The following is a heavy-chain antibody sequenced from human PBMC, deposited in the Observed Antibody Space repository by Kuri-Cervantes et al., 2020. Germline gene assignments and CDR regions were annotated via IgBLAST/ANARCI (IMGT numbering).Heavy chain of an antibody. CDR2: IKQDGSEK. J-gene: IGHJ3*02. Sequence: GGSLRLSCAGSGFTFSSYSMSWVRQAPGKGLEWVANIKQDGSEKYYVDSVKGRFTISRDNAKNSLYLQMNSLRAEDTAVYYCASEYYDFWSGTRGAFDIWGQGTMVTVSS. V-gene: IGHV3-7*01. D-gene: IGHD3-3*01. CDR3: ASEYYDFWSGTRGAFDI. CDR1: GFTFSSYS.